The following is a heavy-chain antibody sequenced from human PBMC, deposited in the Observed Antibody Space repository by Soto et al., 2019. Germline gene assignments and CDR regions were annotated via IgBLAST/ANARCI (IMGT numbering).Heavy chain of an antibody. CDR1: GFTFSNYA. D-gene: IGHD3-3*01. CDR2: TSGGGTST. CDR3: AKALSQFFPFDY. V-gene: IGHV3-23*01. Sequence: GGSLRPSCAASGFTFSNYAMSWVRQAPGKGLEWVSATSGGGTSTYYSDSVKGRFSISRDNSKNTLYLQMNTLRAEDTAVYYCAKALSQFFPFDYWGQGTLVTVS. J-gene: IGHJ4*02.